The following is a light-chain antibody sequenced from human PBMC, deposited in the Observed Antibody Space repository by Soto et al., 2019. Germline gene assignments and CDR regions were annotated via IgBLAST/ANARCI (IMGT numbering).Light chain of an antibody. J-gene: IGKJ2*01. CDR3: QKYNSAPPT. CDR2: AAS. CDR1: QVITSY. V-gene: IGKV1-27*01. Sequence: DIQMTQSPSSLSASVGDRVTITCRASQVITSYLARYQQKPGKVPKLLIYAASTLQSGVPSRFSGSGSGTDFTLTISSLQPEDVGTYYCQKYNSAPPTFGQGTKLEIK.